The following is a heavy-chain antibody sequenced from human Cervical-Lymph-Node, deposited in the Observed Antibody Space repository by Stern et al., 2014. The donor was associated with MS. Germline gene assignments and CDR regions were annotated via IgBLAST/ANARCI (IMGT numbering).Heavy chain of an antibody. CDR2: ICPGRSGT. CDR3: VWAVHGNGYYGPP. J-gene: IGHJ5*02. Sequence: EVQLVQSGAEVKKPGESLKISCKVSGDSVTTYWIGWARQMSGTGLEWIGFICPGRSGTRYSPSFQGQVPISADKSIPTAYLQWSSLKTSDTAIYYCVWAVHGNGYYGPPWGQGTLVTVSS. D-gene: IGHD3-22*01. V-gene: IGHV5-51*01. CDR1: GDSVTTYW.